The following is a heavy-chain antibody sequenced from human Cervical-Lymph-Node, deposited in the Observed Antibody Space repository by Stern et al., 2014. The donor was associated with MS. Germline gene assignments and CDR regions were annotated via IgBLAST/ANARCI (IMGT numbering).Heavy chain of an antibody. D-gene: IGHD3-22*01. CDR2: TWYDGSNK. CDR1: GFTFSSYG. CDR3: ARQSYYKGSXXIDY. J-gene: IGHJ4*02. V-gene: IGHV3-33*01. Sequence: VQLVESGGGVVQPGRSLRLSCAASGFTFSSYGMHWVRQAPGKGLEWVAVTWYDGSNKYYADSVKGRFAISRDNSKNTLYLQMNNLRAEDTAVYYCARQSYYKGSXXIDYWGQGTLVTVSS.